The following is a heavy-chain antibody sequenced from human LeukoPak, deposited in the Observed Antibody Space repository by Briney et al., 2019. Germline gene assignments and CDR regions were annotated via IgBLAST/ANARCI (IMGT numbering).Heavy chain of an antibody. CDR1: GGTFSSYA. V-gene: IGHV1-69*13. D-gene: IGHD3-22*01. CDR3: ASRGYDSSGYSEEVYYFDY. CDR2: IIPIFGTA. Sequence: SVKVSCKASGGTFSSYAISWVRQAPGQGLEWMGGIIPIFGTANYAQKFQGRVTITADESTSTAYMELSRLRSDDTAVYYCASRGYDSSGYSEEVYYFDYWGQGTLVTASS. J-gene: IGHJ4*02.